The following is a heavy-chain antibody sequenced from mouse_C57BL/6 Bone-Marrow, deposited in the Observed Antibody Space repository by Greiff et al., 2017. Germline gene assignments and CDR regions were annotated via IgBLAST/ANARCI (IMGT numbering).Heavy chain of an antibody. D-gene: IGHD2-4*01. CDR2: IDPNSGGT. Sequence: QVHVKQPGAELVKPGASVKLSCKASGYTFTSYWMHWVKQRPGRGLEWIGRIDPNSGGTKYNEKFKSKATLTVDKPSSTAYMQLSSLTSEDSAVYYCARWAIYDYGPDFDYWGQGTTLTVSS. CDR3: ARWAIYDYGPDFDY. V-gene: IGHV1-72*01. CDR1: GYTFTSYW. J-gene: IGHJ2*01.